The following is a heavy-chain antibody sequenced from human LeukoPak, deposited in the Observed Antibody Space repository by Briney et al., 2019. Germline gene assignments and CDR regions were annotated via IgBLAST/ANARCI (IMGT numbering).Heavy chain of an antibody. CDR2: INPRGGTT. CDR3: ARGGYSESFYNPRSYGMDV. D-gene: IGHD3-10*01. CDR1: GYTFTNYY. Sequence: ASVKVSCKASGYTFTNYYLHWVRQAPGQGLAWMGIINPRGGTTRYVEKFQGRVTMTGDTSASTVYMELSSLRSEDTAVYYCARGGYSESFYNPRSYGMDVWGQGTTVIVSS. J-gene: IGHJ6*02. V-gene: IGHV1-46*01.